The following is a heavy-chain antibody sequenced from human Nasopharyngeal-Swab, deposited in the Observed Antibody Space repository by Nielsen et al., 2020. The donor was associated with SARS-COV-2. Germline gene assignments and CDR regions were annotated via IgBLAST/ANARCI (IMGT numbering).Heavy chain of an antibody. D-gene: IGHD6-13*01. CDR1: GFTFDDYA. CDR3: ASLGGSSSSLYYYYYGMDV. Sequence: GGSLRLSCAASGFTFDDYAMHWVRQAPGKGLEWVSGISWNSGSIGYADSVKGRFTISRDNAKNSLYLQMNSLRAEDTALYYCASLGGSSSSLYYYYYGMDVWGQGTTVTVSS. V-gene: IGHV3-9*01. J-gene: IGHJ6*02. CDR2: ISWNSGSI.